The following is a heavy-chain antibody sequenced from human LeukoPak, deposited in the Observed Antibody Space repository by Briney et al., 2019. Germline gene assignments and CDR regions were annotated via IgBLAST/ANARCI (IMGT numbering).Heavy chain of an antibody. J-gene: IGHJ4*02. CDR3: TTDYPNDFWSGSAFDY. D-gene: IGHD3-3*01. V-gene: IGHV3-15*01. CDR1: GFTFSSYW. Sequence: VQPGGSLRLSCAASGFTFSSYWMSWVRQAPGKGLEWVGRIKSKTDGGTTDYAARVKGRFTISRDDSKNTLYLQMNSLKTEDTAVYYCTTDYPNDFWSGSAFDYWGQGTLVTVSS. CDR2: IKSKTDGGTT.